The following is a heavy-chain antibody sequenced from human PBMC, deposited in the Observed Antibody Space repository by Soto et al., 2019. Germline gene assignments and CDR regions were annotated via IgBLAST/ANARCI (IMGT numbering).Heavy chain of an antibody. CDR3: VRGGHGSGSYLGSS. Sequence: GGSLRLSCVASGFTFTTYWMSGVRQAPGKGLQWVANIRQDGGAQYYVDSVKGRFTISRDNAKNSVYLQMDSLRVEDTAVYYCVRGGHGSGSYLGSSWGQGILVTVSS. V-gene: IGHV3-7*03. J-gene: IGHJ5*02. CDR2: IRQDGGAQ. CDR1: GFTFTTYW. D-gene: IGHD3-10*01.